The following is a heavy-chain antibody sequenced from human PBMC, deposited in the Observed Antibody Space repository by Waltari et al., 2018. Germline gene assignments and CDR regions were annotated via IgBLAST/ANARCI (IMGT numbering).Heavy chain of an antibody. CDR1: GYTFTGYY. CDR3: ARMRSSWGDYYYMDV. D-gene: IGHD6-13*01. J-gene: IGHJ6*03. Sequence: QVQLVQSGAEVKKPGASVKVSCKASGYTFTGYYMHWVRQAPGQGLEWMGWINPNSGGTNYAQRFQGRVTMTRDTSISTAYMELSRLRSDDTAVYYCARMRSSWGDYYYMDVWGKGTTVTVSS. CDR2: INPNSGGT. V-gene: IGHV1-2*02.